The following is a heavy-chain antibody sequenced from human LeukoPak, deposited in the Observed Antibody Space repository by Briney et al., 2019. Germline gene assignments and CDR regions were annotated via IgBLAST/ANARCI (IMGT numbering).Heavy chain of an antibody. V-gene: IGHV4-38-2*02. CDR2: IYHSGST. D-gene: IGHD3-22*01. Sequence: SETLSLTCTVSGYSLTSGYYWGWTRQPPGKGLEWIGSIYHSGSTFYNPSLKSRVTISVDTSKNQFSLKLSSVTAADTAVYYCARGIAMIKWGQGTMVTVSS. J-gene: IGHJ3*01. CDR1: GYSLTSGYY. CDR3: ARGIAMIK.